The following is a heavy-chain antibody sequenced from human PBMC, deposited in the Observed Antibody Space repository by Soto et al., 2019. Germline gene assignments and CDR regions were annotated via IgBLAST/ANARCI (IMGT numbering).Heavy chain of an antibody. Sequence: SVKVSCKDSGYTFTSYAMHWVRQAPGQRLEWMGWINAGNGNTKYSQKFQGRVTITRDTSASTAYMELSSLRSEDTAVYYCARGVAPYYFDYWGQGTLVTVSS. J-gene: IGHJ4*02. CDR3: ARGVAPYYFDY. CDR1: GYTFTSYA. V-gene: IGHV1-3*01. D-gene: IGHD2-15*01. CDR2: INAGNGNT.